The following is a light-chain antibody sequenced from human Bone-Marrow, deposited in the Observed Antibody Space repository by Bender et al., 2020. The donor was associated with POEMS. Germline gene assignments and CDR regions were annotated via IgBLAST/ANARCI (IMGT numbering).Light chain of an antibody. CDR1: SSDIGSYNL. V-gene: IGLV2-14*02. Sequence: QSALTQPASVSGSPGQSITISCTGSSSDIGSYNLVSWYQQHPDKAPKLMIYEVTKRPSGVSNRFSGSKSGDTASLTISGLQPEDEADYYCSSYTSKNSYVFGTGTKVTVL. J-gene: IGLJ1*01. CDR3: SSYTSKNSYV. CDR2: EVT.